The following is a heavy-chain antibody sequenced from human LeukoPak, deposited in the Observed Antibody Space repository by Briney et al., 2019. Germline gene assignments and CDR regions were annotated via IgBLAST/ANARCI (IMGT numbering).Heavy chain of an antibody. CDR2: INPSGGST. CDR1: EYTFTGYY. V-gene: IGHV1-46*01. Sequence: GASVKVSCKASEYTFTGYYMHWVRQAPGQGLEWMGIINPSGGSTSYAQKFQGRVTMTRDMSTSTVYLELSSLRSEDTAVYYCARVRRYDLLAFDIWGQGTMVTVSS. J-gene: IGHJ3*02. D-gene: IGHD2-2*01. CDR3: ARVRRYDLLAFDI.